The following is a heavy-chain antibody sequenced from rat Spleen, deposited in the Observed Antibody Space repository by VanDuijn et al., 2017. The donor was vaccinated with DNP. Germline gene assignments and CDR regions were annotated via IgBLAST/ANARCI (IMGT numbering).Heavy chain of an antibody. CDR1: GFTFSNYD. D-gene: IGHD1-11*01. V-gene: IGHV5-25*01. CDR2: ISPSGGST. Sequence: EVQLVESGGGLVQPGRSLKLSCAASGFTFSNYDMAWVRQAPTQGLEWVASISPSGGSTYYRDSVKGRFTLSRDNAKSTLYLQMDSRRSEDTATYYCARPLRGYFDYWGQGVMVTVSS. J-gene: IGHJ2*01. CDR3: ARPLRGYFDY.